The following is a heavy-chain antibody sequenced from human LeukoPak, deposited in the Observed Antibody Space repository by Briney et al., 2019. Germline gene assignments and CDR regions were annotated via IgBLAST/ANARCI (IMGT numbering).Heavy chain of an antibody. CDR3: ARVGNYAADY. D-gene: IGHD1-7*01. V-gene: IGHV3-11*01. CDR1: GFTFSDYY. Sequence: GGSLRLSCAASGFTFSDYYMSWIRQAPGKGLEWVSYISDSGSMIYYADSVKGPFTISRDNAKNSVYLQMSSLRAEDTAVYYCARVGNYAADYWGQGTLVTVSS. CDR2: ISDSGSMI. J-gene: IGHJ4*02.